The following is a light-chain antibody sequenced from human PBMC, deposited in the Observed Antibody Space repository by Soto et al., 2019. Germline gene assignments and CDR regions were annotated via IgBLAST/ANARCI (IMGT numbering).Light chain of an antibody. J-gene: IGKJ5*01. V-gene: IGKV1-5*03. CDR3: QQYYSYLIT. Sequence: DIQMTQSPSTLSAFVGDRFTITCRASQIISTSLAWYQQKPGKAPKLLIYMASILESGVPSRFSGSGSGTDFTLTISCLQSEDFATYYCQQYYSYLITFGQGTRREIK. CDR1: QIISTS. CDR2: MAS.